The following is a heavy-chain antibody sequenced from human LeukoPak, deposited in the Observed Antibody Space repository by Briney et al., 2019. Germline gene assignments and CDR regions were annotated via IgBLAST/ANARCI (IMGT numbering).Heavy chain of an antibody. J-gene: IGHJ4*02. CDR1: GFTFSSYG. V-gene: IGHV3-7*03. CDR2: IKRDGSEK. Sequence: GGSLRLSCAASGFTFSSYGMSWVRQAPGKGLEWVANIKRDGSEKGYVDSVKGRFTMSRDNAKNSLFLQMNSLRAEDTAVYYCARVNAPYCGGDCYSGFHFDYWGQGNLVTVSS. D-gene: IGHD2-21*02. CDR3: ARVNAPYCGGDCYSGFHFDY.